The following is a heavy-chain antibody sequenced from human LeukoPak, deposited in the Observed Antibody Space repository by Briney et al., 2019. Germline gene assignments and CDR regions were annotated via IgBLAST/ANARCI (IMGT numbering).Heavy chain of an antibody. Sequence: PSETLSLTCTVSGGSVSSGSYYWSWIRQPAGKGLEWIGRIYTSGSTNYNPSLKSRVTMSVDTSKNQFSLKLSSVTAADTAVYYCARGITGTRLGVLNYYFDYWGQGTLVTVSS. CDR3: ARGITGTRLGVLNYYFDY. V-gene: IGHV4-61*02. CDR1: GGSVSSGSYY. CDR2: IYTSGST. D-gene: IGHD1-7*01. J-gene: IGHJ4*02.